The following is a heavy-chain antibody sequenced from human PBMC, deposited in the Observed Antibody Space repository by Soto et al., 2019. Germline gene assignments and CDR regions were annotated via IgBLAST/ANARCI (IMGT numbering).Heavy chain of an antibody. V-gene: IGHV4-34*01. CDR2: INHSGST. CDR3: ARVLRRGYSYGYDY. Sequence: QVQLQQWGAGLLKPSETLSLTCAVYGGSFSGYYWSWIRQPPGKGLEWIGEINHSGSTNYNPSLKSRVTISVDTSKNQFSLELSSVTAADTAVYYCARVLRRGYSYGYDYWGQGTLVTVSS. CDR1: GGSFSGYY. J-gene: IGHJ4*02. D-gene: IGHD5-18*01.